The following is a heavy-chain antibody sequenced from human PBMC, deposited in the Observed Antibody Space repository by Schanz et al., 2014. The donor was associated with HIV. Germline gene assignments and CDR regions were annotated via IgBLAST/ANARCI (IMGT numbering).Heavy chain of an antibody. CDR3: ARGWRENSFDY. J-gene: IGHJ4*02. V-gene: IGHV3-33*01. CDR1: GFTFSSYG. CDR2: IWYDGSNK. Sequence: QVQLVESGGGVVQPGRSLRLSCAASGFTFSSYGMHWVRQAPGKGLEWGAVIWYDGSNKYYADSVKGRFTISRDNSKNTLYLQMNSLRAEDTAVYYCARGWRENSFDYWGQGTLVTVSS. D-gene: IGHD4-4*01.